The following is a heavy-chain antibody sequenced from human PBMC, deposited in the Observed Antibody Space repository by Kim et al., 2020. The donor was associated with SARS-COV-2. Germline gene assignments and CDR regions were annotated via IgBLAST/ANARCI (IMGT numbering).Heavy chain of an antibody. CDR1: GGTFSSYA. D-gene: IGHD6-19*01. V-gene: IGHV1-69*13. CDR2: IIPIFGTA. CDR3: ARDQSSDGGWFDP. J-gene: IGHJ5*02. Sequence: SVKVSCKASGGTFSSYAISWVRQAPGQGLERMGGIIPIFGTANYAQKFQGRVTITADESTSTAYMELSSLRSEDTAVYYCARDQSSDGGWFDPWGQGTLVTVSS.